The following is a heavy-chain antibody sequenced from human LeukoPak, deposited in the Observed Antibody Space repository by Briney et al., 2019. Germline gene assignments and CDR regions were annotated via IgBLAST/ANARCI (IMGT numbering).Heavy chain of an antibody. D-gene: IGHD3-22*01. J-gene: IGHJ4*02. CDR1: GYPFSSYR. CDR3: ARDQRYDSSGYYYVWRDFDY. Sequence: GGSLRLSCAASGYPFSSYRMNRVRQAPGKGLEWVSSISSSSSYIYYADSVKGRFTISRDNAKNSLYLQMNSLRAEDTAVYYCARDQRYDSSGYYYVWRDFDYWGQGTLVTVSS. V-gene: IGHV3-21*01. CDR2: ISSSSSYI.